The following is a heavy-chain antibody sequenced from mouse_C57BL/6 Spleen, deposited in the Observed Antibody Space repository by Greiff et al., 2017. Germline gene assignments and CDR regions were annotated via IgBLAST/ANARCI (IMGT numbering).Heavy chain of an antibody. CDR3: TRFSTTVVATGWYFDV. D-gene: IGHD1-1*01. J-gene: IGHJ1*03. CDR1: GYTFTDYE. V-gene: IGHV1-15*01. Sequence: VHLVESGAELVRPGASVTLSCKASGYTFTDYEMHWVKQTPVHGLAWIGAIDPETGGTAYNQKFKGKAILTADKSSSTAYMELRSLTSEDSAVYYCTRFSTTVVATGWYFDVWGTGTTVTVSS. CDR2: IDPETGGT.